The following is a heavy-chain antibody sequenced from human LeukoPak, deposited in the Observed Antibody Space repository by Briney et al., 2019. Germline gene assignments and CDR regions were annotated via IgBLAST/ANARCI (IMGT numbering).Heavy chain of an antibody. CDR2: IIPIFGTA. D-gene: IGHD6-6*01. Sequence: GASVKVSCKASGGTFSSYVISWVRQAPGQGLEWMGGIIPIFGTAKYAQKFQGRVTITADKSTSSAYMELGSLRSEDTAVYYCATRAADVPTRPAYYYYYMDVWGKGTTVTVSS. CDR3: ATRAADVPTRPAYYYYYMDV. J-gene: IGHJ6*03. CDR1: GGTFSSYV. V-gene: IGHV1-69*06.